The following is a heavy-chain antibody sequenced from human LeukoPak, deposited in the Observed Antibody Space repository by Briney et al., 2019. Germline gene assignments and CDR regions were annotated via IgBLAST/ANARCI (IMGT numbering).Heavy chain of an antibody. D-gene: IGHD7-27*01. CDR1: GGSFSGYY. Sequence: SETLSLTCAVYGGSFSGYYWSWIRQPSGKGLEWIAYIYYSGTTSYNPSLKSRVTISVDTSKNQFSLKLTSVTAADTAVHYCASQHWGSNYFDYWGQGALVTVSS. J-gene: IGHJ4*02. V-gene: IGHV4-59*01. CDR2: IYYSGTT. CDR3: ASQHWGSNYFDY.